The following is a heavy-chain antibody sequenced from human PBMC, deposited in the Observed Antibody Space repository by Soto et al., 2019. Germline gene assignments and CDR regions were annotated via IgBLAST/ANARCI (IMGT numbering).Heavy chain of an antibody. CDR2: INPNSGGT. CDR1: GYTFTGYY. CDR3: ARDQVVGGEAYYYYGMDV. D-gene: IGHD1-26*01. J-gene: IGHJ6*02. Sequence: ASVKVSCKASGYTFTGYYMHWVRQAPGQGLEWMGWINPNSGGTNYAQKFQGWVTMTRDTSISTAYMDLSRLRSDDTAVYYCARDQVVGGEAYYYYGMDVWGQGTTVTVSS. V-gene: IGHV1-2*04.